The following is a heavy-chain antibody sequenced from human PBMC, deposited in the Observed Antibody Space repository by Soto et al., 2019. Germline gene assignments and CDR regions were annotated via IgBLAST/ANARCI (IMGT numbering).Heavy chain of an antibody. J-gene: IGHJ6*02. Sequence: PGESLKISCKGSGYSFTSYWISWVRQMPGKGLEWMGRIDPSDSYTNYSPSFQGHVTISADKSISTAYLQWSSLKASDTAMYYCARRVRIAVAGTYYYGMDVWGQGTTVTAP. V-gene: IGHV5-10-1*01. CDR1: GYSFTSYW. CDR2: IDPSDSYT. D-gene: IGHD6-19*01. CDR3: ARRVRIAVAGTYYYGMDV.